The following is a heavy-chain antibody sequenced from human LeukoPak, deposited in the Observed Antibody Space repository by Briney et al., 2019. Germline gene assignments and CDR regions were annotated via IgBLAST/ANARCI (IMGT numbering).Heavy chain of an antibody. CDR3: ASSKSYIFDDY. D-gene: IGHD3-10*01. CDR2: ISSSGSTI. V-gene: IGHV3-48*03. J-gene: IGHJ4*02. Sequence: GGSLRLSCAASGFTFSSYEMNWVRQAPGKGLEWVSYISSSGSTIYYADSVKGRFTISRDNSKDTLYLQINSLRADDTAVYYCASSKSYIFDDYWGQGTLVTVSS. CDR1: GFTFSSYE.